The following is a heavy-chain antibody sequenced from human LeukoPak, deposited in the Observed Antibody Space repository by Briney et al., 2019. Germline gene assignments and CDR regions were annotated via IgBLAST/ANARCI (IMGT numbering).Heavy chain of an antibody. CDR3: ARGRLPFWSGYGYNWFDP. J-gene: IGHJ5*02. V-gene: IGHV4-34*01. CDR2: INHSEST. D-gene: IGHD3-3*01. Sequence: SETLSLTCAVYGGSFSGYYYSWVRHPPGQGQEWIGEINHSESTNNNPYLTSRVTISVDTSKNQFSLKLSSVTAADTAVYYCARGRLPFWSGYGYNWFDPWGQGTLVTVSS. CDR1: GGSFSGYY.